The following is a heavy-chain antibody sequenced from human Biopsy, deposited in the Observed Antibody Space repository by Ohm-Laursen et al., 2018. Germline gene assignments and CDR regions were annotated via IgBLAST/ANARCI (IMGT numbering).Heavy chain of an antibody. D-gene: IGHD3-9*01. CDR1: GFSISSGYY. CDR2: VYDSGKS. J-gene: IGHJ5*02. Sequence: PGTLSLTCAVSGFSISSGYYWGWIRQPPGKGLEWIGSVYDSGKSYYNPSLKSRVTISVDVSKNQFSLKLSSVTAADTAVYYCARDRFDLLTPNWFDPWGQETLVTVSS. CDR3: ARDRFDLLTPNWFDP. V-gene: IGHV4-38-2*02.